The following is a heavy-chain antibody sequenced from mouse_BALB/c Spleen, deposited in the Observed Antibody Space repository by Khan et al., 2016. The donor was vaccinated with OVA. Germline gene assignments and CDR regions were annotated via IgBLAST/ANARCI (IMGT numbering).Heavy chain of an antibody. Sequence: QVQLQQSGPGLVQPSQSLSITCTVSGFSLANYGVHWVRQSPGKGLEWLGVMWSGGITDYNATFISRLSISKDNSKGQVFFKMNSLQANDTAIYYCARNRNGYFDSWGQGSTLTVSS. CDR2: MWSGGIT. J-gene: IGHJ2*01. CDR3: ARNRNGYFDS. D-gene: IGHD1-1*02. V-gene: IGHV2-2*02. CDR1: GFSLANYG.